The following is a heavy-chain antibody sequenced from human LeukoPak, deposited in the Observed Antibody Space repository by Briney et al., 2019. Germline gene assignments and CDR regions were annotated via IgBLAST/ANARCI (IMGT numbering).Heavy chain of an antibody. CDR3: ARGSIQWELLFDY. V-gene: IGHV1-69*05. CDR1: GGTFSSYA. J-gene: IGHJ4*02. D-gene: IGHD1-26*01. CDR2: IIPIFGTA. Sequence: AASVKVSCKASGGTFSSYAISWVRQAPGQGLEWMGGIIPIFGTANYAQKFQGRVTITTDESTSTAYMELSSLRSEDTAVYYCARGSIQWELLFDYWGQGTLVTVSS.